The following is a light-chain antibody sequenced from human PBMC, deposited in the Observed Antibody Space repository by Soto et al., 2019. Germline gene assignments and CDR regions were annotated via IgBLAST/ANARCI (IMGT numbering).Light chain of an antibody. V-gene: IGKV1-33*01. J-gene: IGKJ3*01. CDR1: QDINNY. CDR2: DAS. Sequence: DIQMTQSPSSLSASVGDRVTVTCQASQDINNYVNWYQQKPGEAPNLLIYDASLLDMGVPSRFSGSGFGTEFTFTITDLQPEDFATYYCQQYANFPVTFGPGTKVETK. CDR3: QQYANFPVT.